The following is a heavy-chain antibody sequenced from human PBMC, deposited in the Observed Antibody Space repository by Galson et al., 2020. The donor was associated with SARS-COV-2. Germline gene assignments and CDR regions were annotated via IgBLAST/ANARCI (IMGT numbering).Heavy chain of an antibody. D-gene: IGHD3-10*01. Sequence: PGGSLRLSCAASGFTFDDYTMHWVRQAPGKGLEWVSLISWDGGSTYYADSVKGRFTISRDNSKNSLYLQMNSLRTEDTALYYCAKDMVRGVIIGTSGGFDYWGQGTLVTVSS. CDR1: GFTFDDYT. V-gene: IGHV3-43*01. CDR3: AKDMVRGVIIGTSGGFDY. CDR2: ISWDGGST. J-gene: IGHJ4*02.